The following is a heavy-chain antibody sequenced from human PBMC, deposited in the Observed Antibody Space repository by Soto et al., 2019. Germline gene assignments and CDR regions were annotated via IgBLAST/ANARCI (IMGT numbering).Heavy chain of an antibody. J-gene: IGHJ4*02. CDR2: ISSSTSYM. CDR1: GFTFSSYS. Sequence: EVQLVESGGGLVKPGGSLRLSCAASGFTFSSYSMNWVRQAPGKGLEWVSSISSSTSYMYYADSVKGRFTISRDNARNSLYLQMNSLRAEETAVYYCARFRRDGYTLDYWGQGNLVSVSS. D-gene: IGHD5-12*01. CDR3: ARFRRDGYTLDY. V-gene: IGHV3-21*01.